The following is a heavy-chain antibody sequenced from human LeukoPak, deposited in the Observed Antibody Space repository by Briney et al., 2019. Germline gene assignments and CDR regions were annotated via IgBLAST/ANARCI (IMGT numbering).Heavy chain of an antibody. V-gene: IGHV3-74*01. CDR2: ISNDGATT. J-gene: IGHJ6*02. D-gene: IGHD3-10*01. Sequence: PGGSLRLSCVAPGFTFSNYWMHWVRQAPGKGLVWVSRISNDGATTIYADSVKGRFTISRDNAKNTLYLQMNSLRAEDTAVYYCAKDRLWFGELLYGMDVWGQGTTVTVSS. CDR1: GFTFSNYW. CDR3: AKDRLWFGELLYGMDV.